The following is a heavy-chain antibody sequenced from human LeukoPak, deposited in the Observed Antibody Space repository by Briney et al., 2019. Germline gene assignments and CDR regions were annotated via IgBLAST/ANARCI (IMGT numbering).Heavy chain of an antibody. CDR1: GGTSSSYA. Sequence: ASVKVSCKASGGTSSSYAISWVRQAPGQGLEWMGGIIPILGTANYAQKFQGRVTITTDESTSTAYMELSSLRSEDTAVYYCARSHNWNYPAQYWGQGTLVTVSS. CDR2: IIPILGTA. D-gene: IGHD1-7*01. J-gene: IGHJ4*02. V-gene: IGHV1-69*05. CDR3: ARSHNWNYPAQY.